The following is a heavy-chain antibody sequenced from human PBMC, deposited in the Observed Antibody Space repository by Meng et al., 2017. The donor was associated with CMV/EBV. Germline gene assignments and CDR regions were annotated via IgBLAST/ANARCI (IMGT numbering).Heavy chain of an antibody. D-gene: IGHD4-17*01. CDR2: INPSGGST. Sequence: ASVKVSCKASGYTFTSYYMHWVRQATGQGLEWMGIINPSGGSTSYAQKFQGRVTMTRDTSTSTVYMELSSLRSEDTAVYYCAREKANIEDYGDPYYYYGMDVWGQGTTVTVSS. V-gene: IGHV1-46*01. CDR3: AREKANIEDYGDPYYYYGMDV. CDR1: GYTFTSYY. J-gene: IGHJ6*02.